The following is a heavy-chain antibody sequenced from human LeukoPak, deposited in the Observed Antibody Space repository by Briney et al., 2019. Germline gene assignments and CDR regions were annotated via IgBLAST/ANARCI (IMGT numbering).Heavy chain of an antibody. J-gene: IGHJ4*02. Sequence: SETLSLTCTVSGGSISSYYWSWIRQPPGKGLEWIGRIYTSGSTNYNPSLKSRVTISVDTSKNQFSLKLSSVTAADTAVYYCAREPRTYYYDSSGYFEDYWGQGTLVTVSS. D-gene: IGHD3-22*01. CDR1: GGSISSYY. CDR3: AREPRTYYYDSSGYFEDY. V-gene: IGHV4-4*08. CDR2: IYTSGST.